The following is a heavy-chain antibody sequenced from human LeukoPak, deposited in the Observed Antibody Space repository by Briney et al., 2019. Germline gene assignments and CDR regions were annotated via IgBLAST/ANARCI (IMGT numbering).Heavy chain of an antibody. Sequence: GRSLRLSCAASGFTFSSYAMHWVRQAPGKGLEWVAVISYDGSNKYYADSVKGRFTISRDNSKNTLYLQMNSLRAEDTAVYYCARDTIAAADYWGQGTLVTVSS. J-gene: IGHJ4*02. V-gene: IGHV3-30*04. CDR1: GFTFSSYA. D-gene: IGHD6-13*01. CDR3: ARDTIAAADY. CDR2: ISYDGSNK.